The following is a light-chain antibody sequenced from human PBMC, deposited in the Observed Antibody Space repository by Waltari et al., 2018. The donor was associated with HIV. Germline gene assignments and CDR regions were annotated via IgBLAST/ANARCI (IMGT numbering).Light chain of an antibody. V-gene: IGLV2-14*01. CDR1: SSDVGASTY. CDR2: EVN. Sequence: QSALTQPASVSGSPGQSITISCTGTSSDVGASTYVSWYQQHPGKAPKLMIDEVNNRPSGVSDLVSGSKSGNTASLTISGLLAEDEAAYYCSSYTTTYIVVFGGGTKLTVL. J-gene: IGLJ2*01. CDR3: SSYTTTYIVV.